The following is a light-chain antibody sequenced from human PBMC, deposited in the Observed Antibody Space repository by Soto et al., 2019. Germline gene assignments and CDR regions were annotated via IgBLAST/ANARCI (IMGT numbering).Light chain of an antibody. CDR1: PAVTSSN. J-gene: IGKJ1*01. CDR2: GAS. CDR3: HQYGSSPWT. V-gene: IGKV3-20*01. Sequence: IFLTQSPDTLSLSPGERATLSCRASPAVTSSNYIAWYQQKPGQAPRLLIYGASSRAPGIPDRFSGSGSETDFTLTITRLESEDFAVYSCHQYGSSPWTFGQGTKVEIK.